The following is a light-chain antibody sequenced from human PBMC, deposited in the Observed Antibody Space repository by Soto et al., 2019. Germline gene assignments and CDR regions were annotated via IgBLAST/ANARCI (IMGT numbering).Light chain of an antibody. CDR1: SSNIGAGYD. CDR2: GNS. Sequence: QSALTQPPSVSGAPGQRVPISCPGSSSNIGAGYDVHWYQQLPGTAPKLLIYGNSNRPSGGPDRFSGSKSGTSASLAITGLQAEDEADYYCQSYDSSLSGYVFGTGTKAPS. V-gene: IGLV1-40*01. CDR3: QSYDSSLSGYV. J-gene: IGLJ1*01.